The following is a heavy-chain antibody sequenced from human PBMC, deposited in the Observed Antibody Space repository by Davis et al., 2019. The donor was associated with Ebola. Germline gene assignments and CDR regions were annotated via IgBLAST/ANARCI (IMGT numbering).Heavy chain of an antibody. Sequence: GGSLRFSCAASGFTFSDYYMSWIRQAPGKGLEWVSYISSSGSTIYYADSVKGRFTISRDNAKNSLYLQMNSLRAEDTAVYYSARDGTIVVVIPFDYWGQGTLVTVSS. J-gene: IGHJ4*02. D-gene: IGHD3-22*01. CDR2: ISSSGSTI. CDR1: GFTFSDYY. CDR3: ARDGTIVVVIPFDY. V-gene: IGHV3-11*01.